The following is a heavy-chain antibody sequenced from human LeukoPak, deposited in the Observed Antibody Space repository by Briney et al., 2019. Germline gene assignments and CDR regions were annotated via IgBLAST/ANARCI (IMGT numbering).Heavy chain of an antibody. CDR2: IYHSGST. J-gene: IGHJ4*02. CDR3: AALIVEVPAARDY. CDR1: GGSISSGGYS. Sequence: PSETLSLTCAVSGGSISSGGYSWSWIRQPPGKGLEWIGYIYHSGSTYYNPSLKSRVTISVDRSKNQFSLKLSSVTAADTAVYYCAALIVEVPAARDYWGQGTLVTVSS. D-gene: IGHD2-2*01. V-gene: IGHV4-30-2*01.